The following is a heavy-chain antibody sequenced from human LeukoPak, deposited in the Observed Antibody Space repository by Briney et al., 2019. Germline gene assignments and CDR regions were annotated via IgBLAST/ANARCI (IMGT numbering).Heavy chain of an antibody. CDR3: TTFMYYYDSSGYRRGAFDI. D-gene: IGHD3-22*01. Sequence: GGSPRLSCAASGFTFSNAWMSWVRQAPGKGLEWVGRIKTKTDGGTTDDAAPVKGRFTISRDDSKNTLYLQMNSLKTEDTAVYYCTTFMYYYDSSGYRRGAFDIWGQGTMVTVSS. V-gene: IGHV3-15*01. CDR1: GFTFSNAW. J-gene: IGHJ3*02. CDR2: IKTKTDGGTT.